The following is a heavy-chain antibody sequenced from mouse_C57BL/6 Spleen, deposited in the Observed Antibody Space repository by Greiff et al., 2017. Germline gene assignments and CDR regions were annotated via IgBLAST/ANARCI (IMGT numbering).Heavy chain of an antibody. D-gene: IGHD2-5*01. J-gene: IGHJ2*01. V-gene: IGHV1-82*01. Sequence: QVQLKESGPELVKPGASVKISCKASGYAFSSSWMNWVKQRPGKGLEWIGRIYPGDGATNYIGKFKGKATLTADKSSSTAYMQLSSLTSVYSAVYFCARGGSNFLDYWGQGTTLTVSS. CDR3: ARGGSNFLDY. CDR2: IYPGDGAT. CDR1: GYAFSSSW.